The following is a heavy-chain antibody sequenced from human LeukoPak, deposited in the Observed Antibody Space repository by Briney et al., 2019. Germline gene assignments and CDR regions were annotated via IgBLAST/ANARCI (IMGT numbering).Heavy chain of an antibody. CDR2: INPNTGGT. D-gene: IGHD3-10*01. CDR1: GYTFTGYY. V-gene: IGHV1-2*02. CDR3: ARDHGLGEFSYYFYYMDV. J-gene: IGHJ6*03. Sequence: ASVKVSCKTSGYTFTGYYMHWVRQAPGQGLQWMGWINPNTGGTNYAQKFQGRVTMTKDTSISTAYMELSRLRSDDTAMYYCARDHGLGEFSYYFYYMDVWGKGTTVTVSS.